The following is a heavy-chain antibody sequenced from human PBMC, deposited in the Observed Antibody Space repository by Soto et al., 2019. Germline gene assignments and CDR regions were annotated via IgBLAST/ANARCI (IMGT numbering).Heavy chain of an antibody. Sequence: LRLSCAASGFTFSNYAMSWVRQAPGKGLEWVSAIRGSSGSTDYADSVKGRFTISRDNSKNTVYLQMNSLRAEDTAVYYCAKDGQQQLASYFDYWGRGTLVTVSS. CDR2: IRGSSGST. J-gene: IGHJ4*02. D-gene: IGHD6-13*01. V-gene: IGHV3-23*01. CDR1: GFTFSNYA. CDR3: AKDGQQQLASYFDY.